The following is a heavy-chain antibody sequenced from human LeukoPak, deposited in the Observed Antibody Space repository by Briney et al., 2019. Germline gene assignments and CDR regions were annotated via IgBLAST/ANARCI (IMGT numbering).Heavy chain of an antibody. CDR1: RGSVSGYF. J-gene: IGHJ6*03. CDR2: INHSGTT. Sequence: SETLSLTCAVYRGSVSGYFWSWIRQPPGKGLEWIGEINHSGTTNYNPSLKSRVSISVDTSKNQFSLKLTSVTAADTAIYYCARGAWSGYDTHMDVWGRGTTVTVSS. V-gene: IGHV4-34*01. D-gene: IGHD5-12*01. CDR3: ARGAWSGYDTHMDV.